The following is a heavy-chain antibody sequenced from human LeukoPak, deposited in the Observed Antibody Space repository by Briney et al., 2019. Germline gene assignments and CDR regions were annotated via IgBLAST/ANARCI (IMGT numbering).Heavy chain of an antibody. D-gene: IGHD6-19*01. V-gene: IGHV1-46*01. Sequence: ASVKVSCKASGYTFTSYYMHWVRQAPGQGLEWMGIINPSGGSTSYAQKFQGRVTMTRDTSTSTVYMELSSLRSEDTAVFYSARSIAVADDYWGQGTLVTVSS. CDR1: GYTFTSYY. J-gene: IGHJ4*02. CDR2: INPSGGST. CDR3: ARSIAVADDY.